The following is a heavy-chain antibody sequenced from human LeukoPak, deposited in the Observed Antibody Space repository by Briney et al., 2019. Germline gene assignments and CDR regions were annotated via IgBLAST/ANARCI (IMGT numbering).Heavy chain of an antibody. Sequence: QSGGSLRLSCAASGLTFSSYGMHWVRQAPRKGLECVAFIRYDGSNKYYADSVKGRFTISRDNSKNTLYLQMNSLRAEDTAVYYCAKDHQLWPPSNYWGQGTLVTVSS. J-gene: IGHJ4*02. CDR2: IRYDGSNK. D-gene: IGHD5-18*01. CDR1: GLTFSSYG. V-gene: IGHV3-30*02. CDR3: AKDHQLWPPSNY.